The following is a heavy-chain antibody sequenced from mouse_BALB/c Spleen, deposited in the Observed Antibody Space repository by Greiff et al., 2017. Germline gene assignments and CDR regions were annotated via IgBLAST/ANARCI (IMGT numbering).Heavy chain of an antibody. V-gene: IGHV5-4*02. CDR1: GFTFSDYY. Sequence: DVMLVESGGGLVKPGGSLKLSCAASGFTFSDYYMYWVRQTPEKRLEWVATISDGGSYTYYPDSVKGRFTISRDNAKNNLYLQMSSLKSEDTAMYYCAREIYDEGDYWGQGTSVTVSS. J-gene: IGHJ4*01. D-gene: IGHD2-12*01. CDR2: ISDGGSYT. CDR3: AREIYDEGDY.